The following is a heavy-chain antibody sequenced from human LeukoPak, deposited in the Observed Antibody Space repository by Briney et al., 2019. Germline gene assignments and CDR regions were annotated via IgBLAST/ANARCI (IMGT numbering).Heavy chain of an antibody. Sequence: PGGSLRLSCAASGFTFSNYVMSWVRQAPGKGLEWVSTITAGGGSTYYANSVKGRFTISRDNSKNTLCLQMNSLRAEDTAVYYCAREIGSAARGRWGQGTLDTVSS. CDR1: GFTFSNYV. D-gene: IGHD6-13*01. CDR3: AREIGSAARGR. V-gene: IGHV3-23*01. CDR2: ITAGGGST. J-gene: IGHJ4*02.